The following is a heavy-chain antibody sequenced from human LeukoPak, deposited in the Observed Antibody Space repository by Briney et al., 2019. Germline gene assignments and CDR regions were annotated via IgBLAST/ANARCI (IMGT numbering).Heavy chain of an antibody. J-gene: IGHJ4*02. CDR1: GFTFSSYA. V-gene: IGHV3-30*04. CDR2: ISYDGSNK. CDR3: ARFGTYGSGSYAFDY. Sequence: LRLSCAASGFTFSSYAMHWVRQAPGKGLEWVAVISYDGSNKYYADSVKGRFTISRDNSKNTLYLQMNSLRAEDTAVYYCARFGTYGSGSYAFDYWGQGTLVTVSS. D-gene: IGHD3-10*01.